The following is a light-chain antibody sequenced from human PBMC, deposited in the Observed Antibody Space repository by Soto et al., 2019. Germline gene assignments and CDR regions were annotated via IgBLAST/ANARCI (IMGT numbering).Light chain of an antibody. CDR3: QQYNSYSRT. V-gene: IGKV1-5*01. Sequence: DIQMTQSPSTLSKSVGDRVTITCRASQRISSWLTWYQQKPGKAPKLLIYDASSLESGVPSRFSGSGSATEFTLTISSLQPDDFATYYCQQYNSYSRTFGQGTKVEIK. CDR1: QRISSW. J-gene: IGKJ1*01. CDR2: DAS.